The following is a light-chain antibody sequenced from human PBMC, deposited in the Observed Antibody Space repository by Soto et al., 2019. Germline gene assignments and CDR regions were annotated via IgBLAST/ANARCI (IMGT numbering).Light chain of an antibody. V-gene: IGKV4-1*01. CDR3: QQYYSTPRT. J-gene: IGKJ1*01. CDR1: QSVLYSSNDKSY. Sequence: DIVMTQSPDSLAVSLGERATFNCKSSQSVLYSSNDKSYVAWYQQKRGHLPKLLIYWASTRESGVPDRFSGSGSGTDFTLTISSLQAEDVAVYYCQQYYSTPRTFGQGTKVEIK. CDR2: WAS.